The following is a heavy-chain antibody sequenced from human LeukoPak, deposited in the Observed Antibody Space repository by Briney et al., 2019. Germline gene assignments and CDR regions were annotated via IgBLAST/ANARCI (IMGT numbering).Heavy chain of an antibody. V-gene: IGHV4-4*07. CDR2: VYSSGIT. J-gene: IGHJ5*02. D-gene: IGHD3-10*01. Sequence: PGRVGKERIGRVYSSGITDYNPSLKSLVTMSVDMSKTQFSLKLSSVTAADTAVYYCTRGIMLRGPTKWFDPWGQGTLVTVSS. CDR3: TRGIMLRGPTKWFDP.